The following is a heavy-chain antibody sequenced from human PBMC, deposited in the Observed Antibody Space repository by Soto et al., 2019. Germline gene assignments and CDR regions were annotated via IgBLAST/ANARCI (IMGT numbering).Heavy chain of an antibody. CDR2: ISAYNGNT. J-gene: IGHJ6*02. D-gene: IGHD2-2*01. CDR3: ARDCSSTSCSYYYYGMDV. Sequence: QVQLVQSGAEVKKPGASVKVSCKASGYTFTSYGISWVRQAPGQGLEWMGWISAYNGNTNYAQKLQGRVTMTTDTSTSTAYMELRSLRSDDTAVYHCARDCSSTSCSYYYYGMDVWGQGTTVTVSS. V-gene: IGHV1-18*01. CDR1: GYTFTSYG.